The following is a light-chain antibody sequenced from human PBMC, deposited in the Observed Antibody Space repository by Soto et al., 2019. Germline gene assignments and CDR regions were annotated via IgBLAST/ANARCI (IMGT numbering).Light chain of an antibody. V-gene: IGLV2-14*01. CDR3: SSYISMIVRV. CDR1: SSDVGGYDF. CDR2: QVS. Sequence: QSALAQPASVSGSPGQSITISCTGTSSDVGGYDFVSWNQHHPGKAPRLIIYQVSNRPSGVSNRFSGSKSGNTASLTISGLQPEDEADYYCSSYISMIVRVFGGGTKVTV. J-gene: IGLJ3*02.